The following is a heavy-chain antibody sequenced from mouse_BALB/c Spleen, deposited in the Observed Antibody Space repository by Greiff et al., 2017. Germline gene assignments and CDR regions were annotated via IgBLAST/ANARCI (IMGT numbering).Heavy chain of an antibody. Sequence: QVQLQQPGAELVKPGASVKMSCKASGYTFTSYNMHWVKQTPGQGLEWIGAIYPGNGDTSYNQKFKGKATLTADKSSSTAYMQLSSLTSEDSAVYYCARWAKMGPYYYGSSPYYFDYWGQGTTLTVSS. CDR2: IYPGNGDT. V-gene: IGHV1-12*01. J-gene: IGHJ2*01. D-gene: IGHD1-1*01. CDR3: ARWAKMGPYYYGSSPYYFDY. CDR1: GYTFTSYN.